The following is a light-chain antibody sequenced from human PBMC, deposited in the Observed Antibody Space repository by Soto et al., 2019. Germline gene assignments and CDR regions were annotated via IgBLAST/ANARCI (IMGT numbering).Light chain of an antibody. V-gene: IGKV3-15*01. J-gene: IGKJ1*01. CDR2: GAT. CDR3: QQYGSSSPWT. CDR1: QSVRTN. Sequence: VMTQSPATLSVSPGESATLSCRASQSVRTNLVWYQQKPGQAPRLLIYGATTRATGIPARFSGSGSGTEFTLTISSLQSEDFAVYYCQQYGSSSPWTFGQGTKV.